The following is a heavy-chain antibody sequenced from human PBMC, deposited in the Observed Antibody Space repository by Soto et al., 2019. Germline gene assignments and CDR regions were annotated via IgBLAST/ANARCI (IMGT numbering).Heavy chain of an antibody. V-gene: IGHV3-23*01. CDR1: GFPSSTYA. CDR3: MKSDACGGVDCYTCTYYYFDV. J-gene: IGHJ2*01. CDR2: ISESGHHT. D-gene: IGHD2-21*02. Sequence: DVQLLESGGGLVQPGGSLTLSCAASGFPSSTYALNWVRQAPGKGPEWVSTISESGHHTHYADSVKGRFTISREKSKNTTLIRTSSLRVTDTAIYFCMKSDACGGVDCYTCTYYYFDVWCCRNPVTVCS.